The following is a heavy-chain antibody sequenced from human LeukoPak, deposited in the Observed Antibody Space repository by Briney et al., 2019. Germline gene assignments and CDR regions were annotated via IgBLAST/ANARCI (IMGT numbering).Heavy chain of an antibody. D-gene: IGHD3-10*01. CDR3: ARDRTSGSGVDI. J-gene: IGHJ3*02. CDR2: IYYSGST. CDR1: GGSISSGGYY. V-gene: IGHV4-31*03. Sequence: SETLSLTCTVSGGSISSGGYYWSWIRQHPGKGLEWIGYIYYSGSTYYNPSLKSRVTISVDTSKNQFSLKLSSVTAADTAVYYCARDRTSGSGVDIWGQGTMVTVSS.